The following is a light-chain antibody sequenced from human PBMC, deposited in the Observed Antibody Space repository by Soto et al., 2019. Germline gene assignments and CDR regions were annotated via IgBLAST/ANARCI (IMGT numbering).Light chain of an antibody. CDR1: QSVSST. Sequence: EIVMTQSPATLSVSPGERATLSCRASQSVSSTLAWYQQKTGQAPRLLIYGASTRATGIPARFSGSGSGTECTLTNSSLQSEDFAVYYCQQYNTWPLTFGGGTKVEIK. V-gene: IGKV3-15*01. CDR2: GAS. CDR3: QQYNTWPLT. J-gene: IGKJ4*01.